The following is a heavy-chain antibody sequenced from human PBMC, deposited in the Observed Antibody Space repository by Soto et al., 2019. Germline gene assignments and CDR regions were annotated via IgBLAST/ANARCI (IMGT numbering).Heavy chain of an antibody. CDR3: AKGNGAGAGTAHFFDY. CDR1: GFSFSTYA. Sequence: EVQLLESGGGLVQPGGSLRLSCAASGFSFSTYAMSWVRQAPGKGLEWVSGISGSGDCIYYADSAKGRFTISRDNSKNTLYLEMSSLRAEDTALYYCAKGNGAGAGTAHFFDYWGQGTLVTVSS. D-gene: IGHD6-13*01. J-gene: IGHJ4*02. CDR2: ISGSGDCI. V-gene: IGHV3-23*01.